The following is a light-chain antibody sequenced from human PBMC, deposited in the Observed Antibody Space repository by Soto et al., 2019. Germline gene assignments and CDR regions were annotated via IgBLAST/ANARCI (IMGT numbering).Light chain of an antibody. CDR3: SSYTSSSIDYV. Sequence: QSALTQPASVSGSPGQSITISCTGTSSDVGGYNYVSWYQQHPGKAPKLMIYEVSNRPSGVSNRFSGSKSGTTASLTISGXXXXXXXXYYYSSYTSSSIDYVFGTGTKLTVL. J-gene: IGLJ1*01. CDR1: SSDVGGYNY. V-gene: IGLV2-14*01. CDR2: EVS.